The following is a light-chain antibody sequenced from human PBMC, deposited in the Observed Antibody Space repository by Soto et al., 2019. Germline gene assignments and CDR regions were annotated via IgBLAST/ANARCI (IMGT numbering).Light chain of an antibody. Sequence: EVVLTQSPATLSLSPGERATLSCRASQSVSSYLAWYQQKPDQAPRLLIYDASNSATGIPARFSGSGPGTDFTLTISGLEPEDFAVYYCQQRSNWWTVGQGTKVETK. J-gene: IGKJ1*01. CDR1: QSVSSY. CDR2: DAS. CDR3: QQRSNWWT. V-gene: IGKV3-11*01.